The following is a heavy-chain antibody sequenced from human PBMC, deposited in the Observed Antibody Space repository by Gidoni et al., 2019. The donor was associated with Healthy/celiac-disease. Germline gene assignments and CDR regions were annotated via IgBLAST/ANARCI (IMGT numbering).Heavy chain of an antibody. D-gene: IGHD1-26*01. CDR1: GFTFSSYS. Sequence: ELQLVESGGGLFKPGGSLRLSCAASGFTFSSYSMTWVRQAPGKVLCWVSSISSSSGYIYYADSVKSRFTISRDNAKNSLYLQMNSLRAEDTAVYYCARDQWANAFDIWGQGTMVTVSS. CDR2: ISSSSGYI. J-gene: IGHJ3*02. V-gene: IGHV3-21*01. CDR3: ARDQWANAFDI.